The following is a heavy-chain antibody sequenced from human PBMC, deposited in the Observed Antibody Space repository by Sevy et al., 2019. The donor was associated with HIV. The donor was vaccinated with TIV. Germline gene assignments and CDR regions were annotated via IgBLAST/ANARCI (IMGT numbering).Heavy chain of an antibody. Sequence: GGSLRLSCAASGFTFSIYSMNWVRQAPGKGLEWVSSISSSSNYIYYADSVKGRFTISRDNAKNSLYLQMNSLRAEDTAVYYCARDVTIAVATCEALDIWGQGTMVTVSS. V-gene: IGHV3-21*06. CDR3: ARDVTIAVATCEALDI. CDR1: GFTFSIYS. J-gene: IGHJ3*02. D-gene: IGHD6-19*01. CDR2: ISSSSNYI.